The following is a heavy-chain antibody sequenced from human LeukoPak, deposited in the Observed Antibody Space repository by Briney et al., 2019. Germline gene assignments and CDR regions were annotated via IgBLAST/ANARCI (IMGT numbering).Heavy chain of an antibody. CDR1: GFTVSSNF. CDR3: AAGIVAAFGVFDY. CDR2: IYGGGST. V-gene: IGHV3-66*02. Sequence: PGGSLRLSCAASGFTVSSNFMSWVRQAPGKGLEWVSLIYGGGSTYYADSVKGRFTISRDNSKNTLYLQMNSLGAEDTAVYYCAAGIVAAFGVFDYWGQGTLVTVSS. J-gene: IGHJ4*02. D-gene: IGHD1-26*01.